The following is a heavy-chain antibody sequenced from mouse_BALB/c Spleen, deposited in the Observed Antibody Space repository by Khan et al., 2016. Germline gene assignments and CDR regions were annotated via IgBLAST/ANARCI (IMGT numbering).Heavy chain of an antibody. J-gene: IGHJ4*01. CDR2: ISSVSSTI. V-gene: IGHV5-17*02. D-gene: IGHD1-1*01. CDR3: TRRGVYYYGSSFHYYAMDY. CDR1: GSTFSSFG. Sequence: EVELVESGGGLVQPGGSRKLSCAASGSTFSSFGMHWVRQAPEKGLEWVAYISSVSSTIYYADTVKGRFTISRDNPKNTLFLQMTSLRSEDTAMYYCTRRGVYYYGSSFHYYAMDYWGQGTSVTVSS.